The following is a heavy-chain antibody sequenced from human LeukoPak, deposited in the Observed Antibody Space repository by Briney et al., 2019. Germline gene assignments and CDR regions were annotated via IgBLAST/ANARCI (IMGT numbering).Heavy chain of an antibody. CDR3: ARDEGIAGYFDY. CDR1: GFTFSTYA. V-gene: IGHV3-23*01. J-gene: IGHJ4*02. Sequence: PGGSLRLSCAASGFTFSTYAMSWVRQIPGKGLEWVSAISGSDDGTYYADSVKGRFTISRDNAKNSLYLQMNSLRAEDTAVYYCARDEGIAGYFDYWGQGTLVTVSS. D-gene: IGHD6-13*01. CDR2: ISGSDDGT.